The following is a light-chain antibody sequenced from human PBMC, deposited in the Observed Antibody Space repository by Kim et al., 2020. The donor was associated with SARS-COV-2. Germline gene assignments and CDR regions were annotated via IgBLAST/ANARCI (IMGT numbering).Light chain of an antibody. V-gene: IGLV1-40*01. Sequence: QRVIISCTGSSSNIGAGYNVHWYQQVPGTPPKLLIYAHSNRPSGVPDRFSGSKSGTSASLAITGLQAEDEADYYCQSFDSSLTGRVFGGGTQLTVL. CDR1: SSNIGAGYN. CDR3: QSFDSSLTGRV. CDR2: AHS. J-gene: IGLJ3*02.